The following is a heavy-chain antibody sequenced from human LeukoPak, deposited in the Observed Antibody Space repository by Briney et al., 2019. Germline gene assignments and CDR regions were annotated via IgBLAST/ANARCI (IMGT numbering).Heavy chain of an antibody. D-gene: IGHD1-26*01. V-gene: IGHV3-23*01. J-gene: IGHJ4*02. Sequence: GGSLRLSCAASGFTFSSYAMSWVRQAPGKGLEWASVISGSGGSTSYADSVKGRFTISRDTSKNTLYLQMNCLRVEDTAVYYCAKASSGSYYAFDYWGQGTLVTVSS. CDR2: ISGSGGST. CDR1: GFTFSSYA. CDR3: AKASSGSYYAFDY.